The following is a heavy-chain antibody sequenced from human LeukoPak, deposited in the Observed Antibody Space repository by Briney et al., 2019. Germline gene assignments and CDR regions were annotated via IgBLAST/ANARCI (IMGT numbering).Heavy chain of an antibody. Sequence: PSETLSLTCTVSGGSISSYYWSWIRQPPGKGLESVGYIYYSGSTNYNPSLKSRVTISVDTSKNQFSLKLSSVTAADTAVYYCARVLSSSSENWFDPWGQGTLVTVSS. V-gene: IGHV4-59*01. D-gene: IGHD6-6*01. J-gene: IGHJ5*02. CDR2: IYYSGST. CDR1: GGSISSYY. CDR3: ARVLSSSSENWFDP.